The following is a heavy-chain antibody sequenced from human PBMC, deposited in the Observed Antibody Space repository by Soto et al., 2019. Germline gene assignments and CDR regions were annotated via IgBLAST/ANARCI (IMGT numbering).Heavy chain of an antibody. D-gene: IGHD6-19*01. J-gene: IGHJ3*02. CDR1: GGSISSYY. V-gene: IGHV4-59*01. Sequence: SETLSLTCTVSGGSISSYYWSWIRQPPWKGLEWIGYIYYSGSTNYNPSLKSRVTISVDTSKNQFSLKLSSVTAADTAVYYCARTPSTGYTSAGYLPIDIWGKGTMVTVSS. CDR2: IYYSGST. CDR3: ARTPSTGYTSAGYLPIDI.